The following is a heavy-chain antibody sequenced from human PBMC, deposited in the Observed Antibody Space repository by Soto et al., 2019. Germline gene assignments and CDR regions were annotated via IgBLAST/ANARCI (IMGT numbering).Heavy chain of an antibody. Sequence: QVQLQQWGAGLLKPSETLSLTCAVYGGSFSGYYWSWIRQPPGKGLEWIGEINHSGSTNYNPSLKSRVTISVDTSKNQFSLKLSSVTAADTAVYYCARGQSGYTRLDYWGQGTLVTVSS. D-gene: IGHD5-12*01. J-gene: IGHJ4*02. CDR3: ARGQSGYTRLDY. CDR1: GGSFSGYY. V-gene: IGHV4-34*01. CDR2: INHSGST.